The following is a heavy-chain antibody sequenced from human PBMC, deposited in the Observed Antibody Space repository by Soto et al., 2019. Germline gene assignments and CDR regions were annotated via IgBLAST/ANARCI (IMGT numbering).Heavy chain of an antibody. CDR1: GFTFHGYT. CDR3: AKEAGTIYFDY. CDR2: INWDGTNK. J-gene: IGHJ4*02. D-gene: IGHD6-13*01. Sequence: GGSLRLSCAASGFTFHGYTMHWVRQAPGKGLEWVSLINWDGTNKYYADSVKGRFTISRDNGKNSLYLQMNSLRTEDTALYYCAKEAGTIYFDYWGQGALVPVSS. V-gene: IGHV3-43*01.